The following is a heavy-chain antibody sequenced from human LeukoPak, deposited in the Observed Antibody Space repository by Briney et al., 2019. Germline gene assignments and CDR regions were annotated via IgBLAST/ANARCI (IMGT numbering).Heavy chain of an antibody. V-gene: IGHV4-59*01. Sequence: SETLSLTCTVSGGSISSYYWSWIRQPPGKGLEWIGYIYYSGSTNYNPSLKSRVTISVDTSKNQFSLKLSSVTAADTAVYYCARVPLYYDRSGVGWFDPWGQGTLVTVSS. J-gene: IGHJ5*02. D-gene: IGHD3-22*01. CDR1: GGSISSYY. CDR3: ARVPLYYDRSGVGWFDP. CDR2: IYYSGST.